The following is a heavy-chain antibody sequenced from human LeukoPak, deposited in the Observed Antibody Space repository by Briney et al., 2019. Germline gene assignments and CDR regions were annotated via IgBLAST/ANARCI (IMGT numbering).Heavy chain of an antibody. J-gene: IGHJ4*02. Sequence: PGGSLRLSCAASGFTVSNAWMIWVRQAPGKGLEWVGRIKTKSEGGTTDCAAPVKGRFTISRDNSKNTLYLQMNSLRAEDTAVYYCAKEAYYGSGSYYDYWGQGTLVTVSS. CDR2: IKTKSEGGTT. V-gene: IGHV3-15*01. CDR1: GFTVSNAW. D-gene: IGHD3-10*01. CDR3: AKEAYYGSGSYYDY.